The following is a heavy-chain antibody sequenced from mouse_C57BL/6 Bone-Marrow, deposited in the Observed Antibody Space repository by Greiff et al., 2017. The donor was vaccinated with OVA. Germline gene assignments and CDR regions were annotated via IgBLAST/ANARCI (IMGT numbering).Heavy chain of an antibody. CDR3: ARGGRPGDMDY. V-gene: IGHV1-61*01. J-gene: IGHJ4*01. Sequence: QVQLKQPGAELVRPGSSVKLSCKASGYTFTSYWMDWVKQRPGQGLEWIGNIYPSDSETHYNQKFKDKATLTVDKSSSTAYMQLSSLTSEDSAVYYCARGGRPGDMDYWGQGTSVTVSS. CDR1: GYTFTSYW. CDR2: IYPSDSET.